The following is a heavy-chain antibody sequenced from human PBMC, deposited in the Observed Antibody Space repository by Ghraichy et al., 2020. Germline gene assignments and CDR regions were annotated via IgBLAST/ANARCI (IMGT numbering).Heavy chain of an antibody. CDR2: ISGSGGST. Sequence: GESLNISCAASGFTFSSYAMSWVRQAPGKGLEWVSAISGSGGSTYYADSVKGRFTISRDNSKNTLYLQMNSLRAEDTAVYYCAKDEYSYGHFDYWGQGTLVTVSS. J-gene: IGHJ4*02. CDR3: AKDEYSYGHFDY. CDR1: GFTFSSYA. D-gene: IGHD5-18*01. V-gene: IGHV3-23*01.